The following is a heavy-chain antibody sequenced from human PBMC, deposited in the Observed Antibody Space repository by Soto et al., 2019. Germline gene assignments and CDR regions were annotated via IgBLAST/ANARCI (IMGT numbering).Heavy chain of an antibody. J-gene: IGHJ4*02. V-gene: IGHV3-23*01. Sequence: GGSLRLSCTASGFTFSSYAMNWVRQAPGRGLEWVSVISGSGGSTYYADSVKGRFTISRDNSKNTLYLQMNSLRAEDTAVYYCASRTSGWYFDYWGQGTLVTVSS. CDR2: ISGSGGST. CDR1: GFTFSSYA. D-gene: IGHD6-19*01. CDR3: ASRTSGWYFDY.